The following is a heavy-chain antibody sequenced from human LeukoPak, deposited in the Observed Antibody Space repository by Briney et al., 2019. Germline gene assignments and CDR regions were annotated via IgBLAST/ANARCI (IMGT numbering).Heavy chain of an antibody. J-gene: IGHJ4*02. CDR2: INSEGSTT. V-gene: IGHV3-74*01. CDR1: GFTFNIYW. CDR3: ARDRSYGAFQD. Sequence: PGGSLRLSCAASGFTFNIYWLHWVRHVPGKGLAWVSHINSEGSTTSYADSVKGRFTISRDNAQNTLYLQMNSLRDEDTAVYYCARDRSYGAFQDWGQGALVTVSS. D-gene: IGHD1-26*01.